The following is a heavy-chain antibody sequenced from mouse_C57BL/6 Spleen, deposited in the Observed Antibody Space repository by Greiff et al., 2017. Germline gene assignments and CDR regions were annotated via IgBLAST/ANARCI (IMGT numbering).Heavy chain of an antibody. CDR1: GFTFSSYA. CDR2: ISDGGSYT. V-gene: IGHV5-4*01. Sequence: DVQLVESGGGLVKPGGSLKLSCAASGFTFSSYAMSWVRQTPEKRLEWVATISDGGSYTYYPDNVKGRFTISRDNAKNNLYLQMSHLKSEDTAMYYCARDNTTVPHYFDYWGQGTTLTVSS. CDR3: ARDNTTVPHYFDY. D-gene: IGHD1-1*01. J-gene: IGHJ2*01.